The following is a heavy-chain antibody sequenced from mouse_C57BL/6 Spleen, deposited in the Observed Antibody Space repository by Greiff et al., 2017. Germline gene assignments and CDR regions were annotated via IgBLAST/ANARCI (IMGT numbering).Heavy chain of an antibody. D-gene: IGHD2-5*01. V-gene: IGHV1-59*01. CDR2: IDPSESYT. CDR1: GYTFTSYW. CDR3: ATSNYSWFAY. Sequence: QVQLQQPGAELVRPRTSVKLSCKASGYTFTSYWMHWVKPRPGQGLEWIGVIDPSESYTNYNQKFKGKATLTVDTSSSTAYMQLSSLTSEDSAVYYCATSNYSWFAYWGQGTLVTVSA. J-gene: IGHJ3*01.